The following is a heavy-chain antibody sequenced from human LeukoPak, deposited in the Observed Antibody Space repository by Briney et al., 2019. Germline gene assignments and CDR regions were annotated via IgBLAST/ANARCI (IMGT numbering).Heavy chain of an antibody. CDR2: INPNSGGT. D-gene: IGHD3-10*01. CDR1: GYTFTGYY. CDR3: ASVGYYYGSGSYNWFDP. Sequence: ASVKVSCKASGYTFTGYYMHWVRQAPGQGLEWMGWINPNSGGTNYAQKFQGRVTMTRDTSISTAYMELSRLRSDDTVVYYCASVGYYYGSGSYNWFDPWGQGTLVTVSS. V-gene: IGHV1-2*02. J-gene: IGHJ5*02.